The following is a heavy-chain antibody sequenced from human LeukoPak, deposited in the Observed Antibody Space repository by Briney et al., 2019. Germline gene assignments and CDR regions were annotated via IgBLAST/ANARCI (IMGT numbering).Heavy chain of an antibody. Sequence: GGSLRLSCAASGFTFSSYEMNWVRQAPGKGLEWVSYISTSGSTKYYADSVKGRFTISRDNSKNTLYLQMNSLRAEDTAVYYCAKDRGSGWYRRYYFDYWGQGTLVTVSS. CDR1: GFTFSSYE. D-gene: IGHD6-19*01. J-gene: IGHJ4*02. CDR3: AKDRGSGWYRRYYFDY. V-gene: IGHV3-48*03. CDR2: ISTSGSTK.